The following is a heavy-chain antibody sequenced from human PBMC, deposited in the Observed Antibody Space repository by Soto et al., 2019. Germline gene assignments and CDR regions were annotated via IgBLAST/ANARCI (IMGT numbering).Heavy chain of an antibody. V-gene: IGHV1-69*01. D-gene: IGHD4-17*01. J-gene: IGHJ4*02. CDR2: IIPIFGTA. CDR3: ARFPPNDYGDYQFDY. Sequence: QVQLVQSGAEVKKPGSSVKVSCKASVGTFSSYAISWVRQAPGQGLEWMGGIIPIFGTANYAQKFQGRDKITADESTSTGYMELSSLRSEDTAVYYCARFPPNDYGDYQFDYWGQGTLVTVSS. CDR1: VGTFSSYA.